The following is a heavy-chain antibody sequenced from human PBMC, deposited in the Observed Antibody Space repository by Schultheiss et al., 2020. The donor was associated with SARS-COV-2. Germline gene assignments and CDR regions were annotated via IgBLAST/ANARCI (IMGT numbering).Heavy chain of an antibody. CDR2: ISYDGSNK. Sequence: GGSLRLSCAASGFTFNSYTMHWVRQAPGKGLEWVAVISYDGSNKYYADSVKGRFTISRDNAKNSLYLQMNSLRAEDTAVYYCARVVRYSSSWYDYWGQGTLVTVSS. CDR1: GFTFNSYT. V-gene: IGHV3-30*04. D-gene: IGHD6-13*01. CDR3: ARVVRYSSSWYDY. J-gene: IGHJ4*02.